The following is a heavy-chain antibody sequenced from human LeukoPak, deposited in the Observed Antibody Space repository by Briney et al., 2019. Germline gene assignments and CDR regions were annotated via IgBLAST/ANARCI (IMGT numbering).Heavy chain of an antibody. J-gene: IGHJ4*02. V-gene: IGHV1-2*02. Sequence: ASVKVSCKASGYTFTGYYMHGVRQAPGQGLEWMGWINPNSGGTNYAQKFQGRVTMTRDTSISTAYMELSRLRSDDTAVYYCARGPMVRGVIINYYFDYWGQGTLVTVSS. CDR1: GYTFTGYY. CDR3: ARGPMVRGVIINYYFDY. CDR2: INPNSGGT. D-gene: IGHD3-10*01.